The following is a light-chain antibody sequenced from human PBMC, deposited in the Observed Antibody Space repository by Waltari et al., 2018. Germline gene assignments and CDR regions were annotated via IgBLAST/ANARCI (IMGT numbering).Light chain of an antibody. CDR3: AAWDDSLNGPV. Sequence: QSVLTQPPSASGTPGQRVPISCSGSSSHIGSNTVNWYQQLPGTAPKLLIYSNNQRPSGVPDRFSGSKSGTSASLAISGLQSEDEADYYCAAWDDSLNGPVFGSGTKVTVL. CDR2: SNN. CDR1: SSHIGSNT. V-gene: IGLV1-44*01. J-gene: IGLJ6*01.